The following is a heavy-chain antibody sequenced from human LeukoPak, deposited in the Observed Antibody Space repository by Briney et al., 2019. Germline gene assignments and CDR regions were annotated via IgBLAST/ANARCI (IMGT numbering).Heavy chain of an antibody. CDR1: GYTFTSYY. CDR2: INPSGGST. Sequence: ASVKVSCKASGYTFTSYYMHWVRQAPGQGLEWMGIINPSGGSTSYAQKFQGRVTMTRDTSTSTVYMELSSLRSEDTAAYYCARGGLSSGGPPRDAFDIWGQGTMVTVSS. D-gene: IGHD6-19*01. CDR3: ARGGLSSGGPPRDAFDI. J-gene: IGHJ3*02. V-gene: IGHV1-46*01.